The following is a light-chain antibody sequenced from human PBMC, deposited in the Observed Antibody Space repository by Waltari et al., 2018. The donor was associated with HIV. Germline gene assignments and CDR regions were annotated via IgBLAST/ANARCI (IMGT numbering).Light chain of an antibody. CDR3: ASWDDSLNGLI. CDR2: TTN. CDR1: SSNIGRKG. J-gene: IGLJ2*01. Sequence: QPARPQPPWASGTPGKGVPIPCSGSSSNIGRKGLTWYRQIPGAAPTLLIYTTNPRPSGVPDRFSGSKSGTSASLSISGLQSDDEAYYYCASWDDSLNGLIFGVGTKLTVL. V-gene: IGLV1-44*01.